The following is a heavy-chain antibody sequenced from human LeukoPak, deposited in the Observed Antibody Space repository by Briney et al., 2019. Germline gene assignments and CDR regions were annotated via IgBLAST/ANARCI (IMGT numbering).Heavy chain of an antibody. D-gene: IGHD1-1*01. V-gene: IGHV5-10-1*01. Sequence: GESLRISFQGSGXSFTSYWICWVRQMPGRGLEWMGRIDPADSQTNYSPSFQGHVTISADKSISTVYLQWSTLKASDTAMYYCARQLTSGDCDYWGQGTLVTVSS. CDR1: GXSFTSYW. CDR3: ARQLTSGDCDY. CDR2: IDPADSQT. J-gene: IGHJ4*02.